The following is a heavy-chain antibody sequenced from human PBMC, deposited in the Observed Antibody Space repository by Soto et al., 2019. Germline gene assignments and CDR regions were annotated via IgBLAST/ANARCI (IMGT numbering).Heavy chain of an antibody. CDR2: IIPILGIA. V-gene: IGHV1-69*02. J-gene: IGHJ4*02. CDR3: ARVDTAMVTGANALDY. D-gene: IGHD5-18*01. CDR1: GGTFSSYT. Sequence: ASVKVSCKASGGTFSSYTISWVRQAPGQGLEWMGRIIPILGIANYAQKFQGRVTITADKSTSTAYMELSSLRSEDTAVYYCARVDTAMVTGANALDYWGQGTLVTVSS.